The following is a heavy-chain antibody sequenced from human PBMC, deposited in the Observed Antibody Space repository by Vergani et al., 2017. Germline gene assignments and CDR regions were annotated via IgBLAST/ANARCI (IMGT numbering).Heavy chain of an antibody. Sequence: QVQLQESGPGLVKPSETLSLTCTVSGGSISSYYWSWIRQPPGKGLEWIGYIYYSGSTNYNPSLKSRVTISVDTSKNQFSLKLSSVTAADTAVYYCARVGRWRGRGGLQEYYYYYMDVWGKGTTVTVSS. CDR3: ARVGRWRGRGGLQEYYYYYMDV. CDR2: IYYSGST. V-gene: IGHV4-59*01. J-gene: IGHJ6*03. CDR1: GGSISSYY. D-gene: IGHD3-16*01.